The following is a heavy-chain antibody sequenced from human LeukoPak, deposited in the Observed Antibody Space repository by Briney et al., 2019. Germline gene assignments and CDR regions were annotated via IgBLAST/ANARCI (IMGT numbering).Heavy chain of an antibody. V-gene: IGHV3-30*02. J-gene: IGHJ4*02. CDR2: IRYDGSNK. D-gene: IGHD7-27*01. CDR1: GFTFSSYG. CDR3: ARGNRGRIPGAQPFDY. Sequence: GGSLRLSCAASGFTFSSYGMHWVRQAPGKGLEWVAFIRYDGSNKYYADSVKGRFTISRDNAKNSLYLQMNSLRAEDTAVYYCARGNRGRIPGAQPFDYWGQGTLVTVSS.